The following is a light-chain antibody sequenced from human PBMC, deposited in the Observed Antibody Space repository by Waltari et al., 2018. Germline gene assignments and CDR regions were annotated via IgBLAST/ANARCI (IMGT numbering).Light chain of an antibody. J-gene: IGLJ1*01. CDR3: CSYAGRYTFV. Sequence: QSALTQPRSVSGSPGQSVTISCTGSGRDVGGYIYVSWYHHHPGRAPKVVIDDVDKRPSGVPDRFSGSQSGKTASLTISGLQAEDEGDYYCCSYAGRYTFVFGSGTRVTVL. CDR1: GRDVGGYIY. V-gene: IGLV2-11*01. CDR2: DVD.